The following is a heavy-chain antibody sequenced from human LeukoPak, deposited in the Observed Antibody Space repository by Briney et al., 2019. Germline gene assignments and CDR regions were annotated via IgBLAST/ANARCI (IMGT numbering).Heavy chain of an antibody. J-gene: IGHJ4*02. D-gene: IGHD3-16*02. Sequence: SETLSLTCTVSGGSISSYYWSWIRQPPGKGLEWIGYIYYSGSTNYNPPLKSRVTISVDTSKNQFSLKLSSVTAADTAVYYCARHGLGSYLDYWGQGTLVTVSS. CDR1: GGSISSYY. V-gene: IGHV4-59*08. CDR2: IYYSGST. CDR3: ARHGLGSYLDY.